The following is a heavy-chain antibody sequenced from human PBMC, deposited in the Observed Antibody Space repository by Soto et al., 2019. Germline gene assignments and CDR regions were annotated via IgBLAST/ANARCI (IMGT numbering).Heavy chain of an antibody. J-gene: IGHJ4*02. Sequence: PSETLSLTCAVYGGSFSGYYWSWIRQPPGKGLEWIGEINHSGSTNYNPSLKSRVTISVDTSKNQFSLKLSSVTAADTAVYYCASRRWLQLPFDYWGQGTLVTV. CDR3: ASRRWLQLPFDY. CDR1: GGSFSGYY. V-gene: IGHV4-34*01. D-gene: IGHD5-12*01. CDR2: INHSGST.